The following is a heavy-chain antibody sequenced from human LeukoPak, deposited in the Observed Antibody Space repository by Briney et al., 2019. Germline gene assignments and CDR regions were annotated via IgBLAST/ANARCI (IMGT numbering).Heavy chain of an antibody. V-gene: IGHV4-34*01. Sequence: SETLSLTCAVYGGSFSGYYWSWIRQPPGKGLEWIGEINHSGGTNYNPSLKSRVTISVDTSKNQFSLKLSSVTAADTAVYYCARLHYGGNYGYYYYYMDVWGKGTTVTISS. J-gene: IGHJ6*03. CDR2: INHSGGT. D-gene: IGHD4-23*01. CDR3: ARLHYGGNYGYYYYYMDV. CDR1: GGSFSGYY.